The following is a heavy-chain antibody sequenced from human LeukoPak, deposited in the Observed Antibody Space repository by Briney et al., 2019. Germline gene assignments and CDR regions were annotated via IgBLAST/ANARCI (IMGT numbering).Heavy chain of an antibody. Sequence: SETLSLTCTVSGGSISSYYWSWIRQPPGKGLEWIGYIYYSGSTNYNPSLKSRVTISVDTSKNQFSLKLSSVTAADTAVYYCGGGWYFFDYWGQGTLVTVSS. CDR2: IYYSGST. D-gene: IGHD6-19*01. J-gene: IGHJ4*02. CDR3: GGGWYFFDY. CDR1: GGSISSYY. V-gene: IGHV4-59*01.